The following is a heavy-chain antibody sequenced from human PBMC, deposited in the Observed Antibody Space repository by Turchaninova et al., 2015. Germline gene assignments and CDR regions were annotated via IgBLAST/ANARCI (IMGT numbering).Heavy chain of an antibody. Sequence: EVQLVESGGGLVQPGRSLRLSCAASGFTFDDYAMHWVRQAHGRGLGWVSGIGWIGYSAREADTVKGCVTIARENAKNSLFLQRNSLRTEDTAFYNCAKDTTKQPTGTTPLDYWGQGTLVTVSS. CDR2: IGWIGYSA. D-gene: IGHD1-1*01. V-gene: IGHV3-9*01. CDR1: GFTFDDYA. CDR3: AKDTTKQPTGTTPLDY. J-gene: IGHJ4*02.